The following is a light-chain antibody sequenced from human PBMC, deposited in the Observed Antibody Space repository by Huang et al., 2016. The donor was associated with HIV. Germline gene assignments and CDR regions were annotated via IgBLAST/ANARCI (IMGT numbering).Light chain of an antibody. CDR3: QQRTNWPPRYT. Sequence: EIVLTHSPATLSLSPGERATLSCRAGQGESSYFAWYQQKPGQAPRLLIYTTFNRATGGPARFSGSGSGTDFTLTISRLEPEDFAVYYCQQRTNWPPRYTFGQGTKLEI. V-gene: IGKV3-11*01. J-gene: IGKJ2*01. CDR1: QGESSY. CDR2: TTF.